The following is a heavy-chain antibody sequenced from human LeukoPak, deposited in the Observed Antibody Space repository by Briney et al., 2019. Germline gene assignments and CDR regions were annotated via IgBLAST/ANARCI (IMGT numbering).Heavy chain of an antibody. CDR2: ISAYNGNT. CDR1: GYTFTSYG. V-gene: IGHV1-18*01. D-gene: IGHD2-2*01. J-gene: IGHJ4*02. CDR3: ARDGFVVPAASDLDY. Sequence: ASVKVSCKSSGYTFTSYGISWVRQAPGQGLEWMGWISAYNGNTNYAQKLQGRVTMTTEASTSTAYMELRSLRSDDTAVYYCARDGFVVPAASDLDYWGQGTLVTVSS.